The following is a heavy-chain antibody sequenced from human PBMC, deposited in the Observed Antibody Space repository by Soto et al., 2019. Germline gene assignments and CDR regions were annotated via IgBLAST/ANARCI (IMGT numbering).Heavy chain of an antibody. V-gene: IGHV1-18*01. Sequence: QVPLVQSGAELKKPGASVKVSCKASGYTFTSYGISWVRQAPGQGLEWMAWISPNNDNTNYAQRLQGRVTMTTDTSTSTVYMEHMRLRSDDSTVLYCAREYSGGGMDVWGQGTTVTVSS. CDR2: ISPNNDNT. D-gene: IGHD2-15*01. J-gene: IGHJ6*02. CDR1: GYTFTSYG. CDR3: AREYSGGGMDV.